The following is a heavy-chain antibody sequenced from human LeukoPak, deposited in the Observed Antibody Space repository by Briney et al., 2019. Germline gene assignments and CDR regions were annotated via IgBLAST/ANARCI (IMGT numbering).Heavy chain of an antibody. CDR1: GFSFSAYT. CDR3: TRRYGGHSGWAGYHDS. V-gene: IGHV3-64*01. D-gene: IGHD6-19*01. Sequence: PGGSLRLSCVASGFSFSAYTMHWVRQAPGKGLEYVSAIRSDGSSTFYPSSVSGRFTISRDNSKSPLYLQMGSLRAEDTAVYYCTRRYGGHSGWAGYHDSWGQGTLVTVSS. J-gene: IGHJ4*02. CDR2: IRSDGSST.